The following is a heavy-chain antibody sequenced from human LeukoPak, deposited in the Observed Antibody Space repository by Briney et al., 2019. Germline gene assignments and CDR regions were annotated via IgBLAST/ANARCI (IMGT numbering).Heavy chain of an antibody. CDR3: ARAPYYYDSSGYPTNNWFDP. CDR2: IYYSGST. Sequence: PSETLSLTCTVSGGSISSGGYYWSWIRQHPGKGLEWIGYIYYSGSTYYNPSLKSRVTISVDTSKNQFSLKLSSVTAADTAVYYCARAPYYYDSSGYPTNNWFDPWGQGTLVTVSS. D-gene: IGHD3-22*01. V-gene: IGHV4-31*03. CDR1: GGSISSGGYY. J-gene: IGHJ5*02.